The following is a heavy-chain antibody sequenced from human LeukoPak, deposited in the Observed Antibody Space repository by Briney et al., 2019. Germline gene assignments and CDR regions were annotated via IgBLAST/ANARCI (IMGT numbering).Heavy chain of an antibody. Sequence: PGGSLRLSCAASGFSVKTNYMSWVRQAPGKGLEWVSILYPGDNKHYADSVKGRFTISRDNAKNTLYLQMNNLRAEDTAVYYCAREGGVSVVFDVWGQGTRVPVS. CDR2: LYPGDNK. CDR1: GFSVKTNY. J-gene: IGHJ3*01. D-gene: IGHD2-8*02. V-gene: IGHV3-53*01. CDR3: AREGGVSVVFDV.